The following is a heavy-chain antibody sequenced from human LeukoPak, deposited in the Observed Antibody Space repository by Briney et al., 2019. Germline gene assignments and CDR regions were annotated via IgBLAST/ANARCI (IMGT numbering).Heavy chain of an antibody. V-gene: IGHV3-30*02. D-gene: IGHD1-7*01. J-gene: IGHJ4*02. CDR3: ARGGVNYASDY. Sequence: GGSLRLSCAASGFTFSSYGMHWVRQAPGKGLEWVAYIRFDGSNNYYADSLKGRFTISRDNSKNTLYLQMNSLGVKDTAVYSCARGGVNYASDYWGQGTLVTVSS. CDR1: GFTFSSYG. CDR2: IRFDGSNN.